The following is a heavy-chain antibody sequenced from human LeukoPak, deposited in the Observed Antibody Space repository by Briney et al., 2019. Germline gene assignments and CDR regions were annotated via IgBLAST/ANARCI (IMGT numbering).Heavy chain of an antibody. CDR1: GGSISSSSYY. J-gene: IGHJ5*02. CDR3: ARDSSDYDYVWGSYSWFDP. V-gene: IGHV4-39*07. CDR2: IYYNGPT. Sequence: SETLSLTCTVSGGSISSSSYYWGWIRQPPGKGLEWIGSIYYNGPTYYNPSLKSRVTISVDTSKNQFSLKLSSVTAADTAVYYCARDSSDYDYVWGSYSWFDPWGQGTLVTVSS. D-gene: IGHD3-16*01.